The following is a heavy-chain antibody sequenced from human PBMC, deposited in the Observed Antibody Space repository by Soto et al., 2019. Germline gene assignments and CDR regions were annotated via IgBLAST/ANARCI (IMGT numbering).Heavy chain of an antibody. V-gene: IGHV1-69*01. CDR3: ARGPLHITICGVVYEGYYYYGMDV. D-gene: IGHD3-3*01. J-gene: IGHJ6*02. CDR2: IIPIFGTA. CDR1: GGTFSSYA. Sequence: QVQLVQSGAEVKKPGSSVKVSCKASGGTFSSYAISWVRQAPGQGLEWMGGIIPIFGTANYAQKFQGRVTITADESTSTAYMELSSLRSEDTAVYYCARGPLHITICGVVYEGYYYYGMDVWGQGTTVTVSS.